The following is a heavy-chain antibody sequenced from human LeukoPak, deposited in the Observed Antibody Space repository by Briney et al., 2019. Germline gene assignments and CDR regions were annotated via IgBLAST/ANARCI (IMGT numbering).Heavy chain of an antibody. CDR3: ARVRSSGWYDY. J-gene: IGHJ4*02. V-gene: IGHV3-21*01. D-gene: IGHD6-19*01. CDR2: ISSSSSYI. Sequence: PGGSLRLSCAASGFTFSSYSMNWVRQAPGKGLEWVSSISSSSSYIYYADSVKGRFTISRDNAKNSLYLQMDSLRAEDTAVYYCARVRSSGWYDYWGQGTLVTVSS. CDR1: GFTFSSYS.